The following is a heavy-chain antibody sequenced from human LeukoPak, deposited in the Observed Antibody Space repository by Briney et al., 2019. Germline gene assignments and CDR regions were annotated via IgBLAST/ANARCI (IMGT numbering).Heavy chain of an antibody. D-gene: IGHD3-22*01. CDR1: GGTFSSYA. V-gene: IGHV1-69*13. CDR3: ARAHFSTMIVVVEPFDY. Sequence: AASVKVSCKASGGTFSSYAISWVRQAPGQGLEWMGGIIPIFGTANYAQKFQGRVTITADESTSTAYMELSSLRSEDTAVYYCARAHFSTMIVVVEPFDYWGQGTLVTVSS. CDR2: IIPIFGTA. J-gene: IGHJ4*02.